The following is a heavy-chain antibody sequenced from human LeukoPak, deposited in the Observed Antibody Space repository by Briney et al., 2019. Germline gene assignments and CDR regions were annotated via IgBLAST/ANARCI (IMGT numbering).Heavy chain of an antibody. D-gene: IGHD3-22*01. CDR2: IYSGGAT. CDR3: ARTSGYPYNFDN. J-gene: IGHJ4*02. Sequence: PGGSLRLSCAASGFSFSSFGMHWVRQAPDKGLEWVSVIYSGGATYYADSVKGRFTISRDNSKNTLYLQMNSLRAEDTAVYYCARTSGYPYNFDNWGQGTLVTVSS. CDR1: GFSFSSFG. V-gene: IGHV3-53*01.